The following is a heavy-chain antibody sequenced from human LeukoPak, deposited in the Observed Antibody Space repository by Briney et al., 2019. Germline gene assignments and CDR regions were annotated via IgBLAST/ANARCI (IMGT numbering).Heavy chain of an antibody. V-gene: IGHV3-74*01. J-gene: IGHJ6*02. CDR2: ITNDGSST. Sequence: GGSLRLSCAASGLTFSSHWMHWVRHAPGKGLVWVSRITNDGSSTTYADSVKGRFTISRDNAKNSLYLQMNSLRAEDTAVYYCARVRDTAMDDYYYYGMDVWGQGTTVTVSS. D-gene: IGHD5-18*01. CDR3: ARVRDTAMDDYYYYGMDV. CDR1: GLTFSSHW.